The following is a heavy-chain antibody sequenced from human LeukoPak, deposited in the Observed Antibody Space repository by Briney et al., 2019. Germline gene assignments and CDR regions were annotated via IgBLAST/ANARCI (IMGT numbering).Heavy chain of an antibody. Sequence: PGGSLRLSCAASGFTFSSYWMHWVRQAPGKGLVWVSRINNDGSSTLYADSVKGRFTISRDNAKNTLYLQMNSLRAEDTAVYYCARSNHGCHDYWGQGTLVTVSS. D-gene: IGHD4-11*01. CDR1: GFTFSSYW. J-gene: IGHJ4*02. CDR2: INNDGSST. CDR3: ARSNHGCHDY. V-gene: IGHV3-74*01.